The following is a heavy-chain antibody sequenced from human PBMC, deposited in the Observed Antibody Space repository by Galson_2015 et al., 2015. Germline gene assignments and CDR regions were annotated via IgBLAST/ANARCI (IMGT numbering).Heavy chain of an antibody. D-gene: IGHD2-2*01. CDR2: ISAYNGNT. CDR3: ARSRGGYYYYGMDV. Sequence: SCKASGYTFTSYGISWVRQAPGQGLEWMGWISAYNGNTNYAQKLQGRVTMTTDTSTSTAYMELRSLRSDDTAVYYCARSRGGYYYYGMDVWGQGTTVTVSS. V-gene: IGHV1-18*01. J-gene: IGHJ6*02. CDR1: GYTFTSYG.